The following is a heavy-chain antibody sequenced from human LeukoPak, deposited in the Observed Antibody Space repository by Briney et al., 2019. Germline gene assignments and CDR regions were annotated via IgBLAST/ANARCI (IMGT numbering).Heavy chain of an antibody. CDR3: ARDRLGTLDY. J-gene: IGHJ4*02. Sequence: GGSLRLSCAASGFTFSSYAMHWVRQAPGKGLEWVAVISYDGSNKYYADSVKGRFTISRDNSKNTLYLQMNSLRAEDTAVYYCARDRLGTLDYWGQGTLVTVSS. D-gene: IGHD1-1*01. V-gene: IGHV3-30*04. CDR1: GFTFSSYA. CDR2: ISYDGSNK.